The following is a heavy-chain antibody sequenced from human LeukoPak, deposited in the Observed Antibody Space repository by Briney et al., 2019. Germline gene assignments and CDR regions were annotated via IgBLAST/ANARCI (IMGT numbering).Heavy chain of an antibody. CDR2: IYTSGST. V-gene: IGHV4-4*07. Sequence: SGTLSLTCTVSGCTISSYYWSWIRQPAGKGLEWIGRIYTSGSTNYNPSLMSRVTTAVDTSKNHFSLEQTSVTAADTAVNYCARAAGYSSSSYPSWYFDLWGRGTLVTVSS. CDR1: GCTISSYY. CDR3: ARAAGYSSSSYPSWYFDL. D-gene: IGHD6-13*01. J-gene: IGHJ2*01.